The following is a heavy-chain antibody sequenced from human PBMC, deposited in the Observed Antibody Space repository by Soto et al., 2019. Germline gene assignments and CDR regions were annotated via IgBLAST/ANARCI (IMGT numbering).Heavy chain of an antibody. D-gene: IGHD3-22*01. V-gene: IGHV4-59*08. Sequence: KPSETLSLTCTVSGGSISSYYWSWIRQPPGKGLEWIGYIYYSGSTNYNPSLKSRVTISVDTSKNQFSLKLSSVTAADTAVYYCERLDYYDSSIDYWGQGTLVTVSS. CDR2: IYYSGST. CDR3: ERLDYYDSSIDY. J-gene: IGHJ4*02. CDR1: GGSISSYY.